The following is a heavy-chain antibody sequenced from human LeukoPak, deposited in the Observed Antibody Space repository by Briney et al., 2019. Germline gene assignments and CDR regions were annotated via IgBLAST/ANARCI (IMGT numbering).Heavy chain of an antibody. CDR1: NYTFTRYG. D-gene: IGHD6-6*01. CDR2: ISAYNGNT. CDR3: ARSYSSTSMDY. Sequence: EASVKVSCTASNYTFTRYGISWVRQAPGQGLEWMGWISAYNGNTKYAQKLQGRVTMTTDTSTNTAYMELRSLRSDDTAVYYCARSYSSTSMDYWGLGTLVTVSS. V-gene: IGHV1-18*01. J-gene: IGHJ4*02.